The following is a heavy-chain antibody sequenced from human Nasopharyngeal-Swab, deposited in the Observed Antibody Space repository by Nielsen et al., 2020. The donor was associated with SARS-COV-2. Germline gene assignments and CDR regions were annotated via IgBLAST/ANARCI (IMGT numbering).Heavy chain of an antibody. CDR3: ARTARHYGSGSYFDY. Sequence: GSLRLSCTVSGGSISNYYWSWIRQPPGKGLEWIGYIYYSGSTNYNPSLKSRVTISVDTSKNQFSLKLSSVTAADTAVYYCARTARHYGSGSYFDYWGQGTLVTVSS. V-gene: IGHV4-59*12. J-gene: IGHJ4*02. CDR1: GGSISNYY. CDR2: IYYSGST. D-gene: IGHD3-10*01.